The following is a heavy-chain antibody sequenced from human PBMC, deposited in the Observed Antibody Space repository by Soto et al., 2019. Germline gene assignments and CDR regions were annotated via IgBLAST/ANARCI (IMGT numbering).Heavy chain of an antibody. CDR2: LPEIGTNT. D-gene: IGHD1-26*01. V-gene: IGHV3-23*01. CDR3: AKKSGVGATWYFDY. Sequence: GGSLRLSCAASGFTFSNYGMSWVRQAPGKGLEWVSALPEIGTNTYYADSVKGRFTISRDNSKNTLFLQIDNLRAGDTAVYYCAKKSGVGATWYFDYWGQGTLVTVSS. J-gene: IGHJ4*02. CDR1: GFTFSNYG.